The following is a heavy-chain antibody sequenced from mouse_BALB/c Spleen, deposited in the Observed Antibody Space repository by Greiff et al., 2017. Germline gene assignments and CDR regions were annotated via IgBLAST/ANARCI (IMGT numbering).Heavy chain of an antibody. J-gene: IGHJ4*01. CDR3: ARGEGNYGSSPYAMDY. CDR1: GYSFTGYY. Sequence: EVQLQQSGPELVKPGASVKISCKASGYSFTGYYMHWVKQSHVKSLEWIGRINPYNGATSYNQNFKDKASLTVDKSSSTAYMGLHSLTSEDSAVYYCARGEGNYGSSPYAMDYWGQGTSVTVSS. D-gene: IGHD1-1*01. CDR2: INPYNGAT. V-gene: IGHV1-26*01.